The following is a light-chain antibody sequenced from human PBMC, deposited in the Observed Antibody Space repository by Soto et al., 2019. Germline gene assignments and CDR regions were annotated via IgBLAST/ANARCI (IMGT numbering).Light chain of an antibody. CDR3: QQRINWPLT. Sequence: EIVLTQSPATLSCSAGERATLSCRASQSVSSYLAWYQQKPGQAPRLLIYDASNRATGIPARFSGSGSGTDFTLTISSLEPEDFAVYFCQQRINWPLTFGGGTKVEIK. CDR2: DAS. V-gene: IGKV3-11*01. CDR1: QSVSSY. J-gene: IGKJ4*01.